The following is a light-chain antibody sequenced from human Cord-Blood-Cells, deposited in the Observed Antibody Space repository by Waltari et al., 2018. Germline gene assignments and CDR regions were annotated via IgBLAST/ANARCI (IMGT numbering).Light chain of an antibody. Sequence: DIVMTQSPDSLAVSLGEGATINCKSCQSVLYSSNNKNYLAWYQQKPGQPPKLLIYWASTRESGVPDRFSGSGSGTDFTLTISSLQAEDVAVYYCQQYYSTPLTFGGGTKVEIK. V-gene: IGKV4-1*01. CDR2: WAS. J-gene: IGKJ4*01. CDR1: QSVLYSSNNKNY. CDR3: QQYYSTPLT.